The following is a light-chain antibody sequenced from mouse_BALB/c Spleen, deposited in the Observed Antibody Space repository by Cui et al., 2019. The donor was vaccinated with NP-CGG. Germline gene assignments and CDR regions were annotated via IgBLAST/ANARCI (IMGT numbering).Light chain of an antibody. V-gene: IGLV1*01. CDR3: ALWYSNHWV. Sequence: QAVVTQESALTTSPGETVPLTCRSSTGAVTTSNHDNWVQEKPDHLFTGLIGGTNNRAPGVPARFSGSLIGDKAALTITGAQTEDEAIYFCALWYSNHWVFGGGTKLTVL. CDR2: GTN. J-gene: IGLJ1*01. CDR1: TGAVTTSNH.